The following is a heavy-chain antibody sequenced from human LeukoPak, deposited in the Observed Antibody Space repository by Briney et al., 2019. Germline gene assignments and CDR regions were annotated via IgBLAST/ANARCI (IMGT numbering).Heavy chain of an antibody. CDR2: INLNNGRI. CDR1: GYTFTGYY. J-gene: IGHJ4*02. CDR3: ARYEPLDYYFDY. Sequence: GASVKVSCKASGYTFTGYYMHWVRQAPGQGLEWMGWINLNNGRINYAQNFQGRVTMTRDTSISTAYMELSSLTSDDTALYYCARYEPLDYYFDYWGQGTLVTVSS. V-gene: IGHV1-2*02. D-gene: IGHD1-14*01.